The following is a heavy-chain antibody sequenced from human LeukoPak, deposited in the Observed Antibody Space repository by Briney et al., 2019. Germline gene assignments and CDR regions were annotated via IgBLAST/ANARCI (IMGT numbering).Heavy chain of an antibody. V-gene: IGHV3-74*01. D-gene: IGHD6-19*01. CDR1: GFTFSSYW. CDR3: VRGIAGAANDH. CDR2: TNPDGSST. J-gene: IGHJ4*02. Sequence: GGSLRLSCAASGFTFSSYWMHWVRQAPGKGLVWVSRTNPDGSSTTYADSVKGRFTMSRDNAANMLYLQMNSLRADDTAVYYCVRGIAGAANDHWGQGTLVTVSS.